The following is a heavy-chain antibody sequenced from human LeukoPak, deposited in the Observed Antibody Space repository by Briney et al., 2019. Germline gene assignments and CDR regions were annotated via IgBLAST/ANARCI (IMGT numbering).Heavy chain of an antibody. V-gene: IGHV3-30*18. CDR3: AKVVGSYYYGMDV. CDR2: ISYDGSNK. Sequence: GESLRLSCAASGFTFSNYGMHWVRQAPGKGLGWVAVISYDGSNKYYADSVKGRFTISRDNSKTTLYVQMDSLRAEDTAVYYCAKVVGSYYYGMDVWGQGTTVTVSS. CDR1: GFTFSNYG. D-gene: IGHD1-26*01. J-gene: IGHJ6*02.